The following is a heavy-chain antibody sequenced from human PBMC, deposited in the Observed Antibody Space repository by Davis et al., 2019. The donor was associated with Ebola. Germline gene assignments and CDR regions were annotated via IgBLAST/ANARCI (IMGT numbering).Heavy chain of an antibody. CDR3: ARDRRTRQGYYGMDV. CDR2: ISYDGSNK. V-gene: IGHV3-30-3*01. D-gene: IGHD3/OR15-3a*01. J-gene: IGHJ6*02. CDR1: GFTFSSYA. Sequence: GESLKISCAASGFTFSSYAMHWVRQAPGKGLEWVAVISYDGSNKYYADSVKGRFTISRDNSKNTLYLQMNSLRAEDTAVYYCARDRRTRQGYYGMDVWGQGTTVTVSS.